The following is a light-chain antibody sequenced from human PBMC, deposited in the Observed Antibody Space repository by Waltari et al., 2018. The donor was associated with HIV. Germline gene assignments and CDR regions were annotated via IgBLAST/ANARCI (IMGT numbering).Light chain of an antibody. V-gene: IGKV4-1*01. CDR1: QSVLYSSHNKNY. CDR2: WAS. Sequence: IVMTQSPDSLAVSLGERATLNCKSSQSVLYSSHNKNYLAWYQQKPGQPPKLLIYWASTRESGVPDRFSGSGSGTDFTLTISSLQAEDVAVYYCQQYYSTPYTFGQGTKLEIK. J-gene: IGKJ2*01. CDR3: QQYYSTPYT.